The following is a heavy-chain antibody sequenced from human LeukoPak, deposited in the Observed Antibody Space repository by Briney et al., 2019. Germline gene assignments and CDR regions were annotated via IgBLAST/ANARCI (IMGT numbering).Heavy chain of an antibody. CDR3: ARDPWDYDSSGYYYDY. CDR1: RDSIRSYY. CDR2: IYNSGST. V-gene: IGHV4-4*08. J-gene: IGHJ4*02. Sequence: SETLSLTCIVSRDSIRSYYWSWIRQPPEKGLEWIGNIYNSGSTKYNPSLKTRVTISLDTSNNQFSLKLNSVTAADTAVYYCARDPWDYDSSGYYYDYWGQGTLVTVSS. D-gene: IGHD3-22*01.